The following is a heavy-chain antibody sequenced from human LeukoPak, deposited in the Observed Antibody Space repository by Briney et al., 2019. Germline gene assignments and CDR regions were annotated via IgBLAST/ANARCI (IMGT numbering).Heavy chain of an antibody. V-gene: IGHV4-59*01. CDR2: IYYSGST. CDR1: GGSLSSYY. CDR3: ARARNYYDSSGFYYGGDAFDI. Sequence: SETLSLTCTVSGGSLSSYYWSWIRQPPGKGLEWIGFIYYSGSTNYNPSLKSRVTISVDTSKNQFSLKLSSVTAADTAVYYCARARNYYDSSGFYYGGDAFDIWGQGTMVTVSS. J-gene: IGHJ3*02. D-gene: IGHD3-22*01.